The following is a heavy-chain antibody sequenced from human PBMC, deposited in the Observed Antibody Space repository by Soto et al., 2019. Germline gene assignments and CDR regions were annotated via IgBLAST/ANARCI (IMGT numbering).Heavy chain of an antibody. Sequence: QITLKESGPTLVKPTQTLTLTCTFSGFSLSTHGVAVGWIRQPAGKALEWLALIYWDDDKYYSASLNSRLTITKDTSKIQVVLTMINMDPVDTATYSCAHAMLFCTGGSCSTCFDSWGQGTLVTVSS. J-gene: IGHJ4*02. CDR3: AHAMLFCTGGSCSTCFDS. CDR2: IYWDDDK. CDR1: GFSLSTHGVA. V-gene: IGHV2-5*02. D-gene: IGHD2-15*01.